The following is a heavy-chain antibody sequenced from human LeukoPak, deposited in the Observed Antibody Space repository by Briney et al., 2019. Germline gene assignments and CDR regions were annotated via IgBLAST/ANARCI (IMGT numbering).Heavy chain of an antibody. CDR3: ARLPHSNYDILTGYYAIDY. D-gene: IGHD3-9*01. CDR2: IYYSGST. Sequence: PSETLSLTCTVSGGSISSSSYYWGWIRQPPGKGLEWIGSIYYSGSTYYNPSLKSRVTISVDTSKNQFSLKLSSVTAADTAVYYCARLPHSNYDILTGYYAIDYWGQGTLVTVSS. V-gene: IGHV4-39*01. CDR1: GGSISSSSYY. J-gene: IGHJ4*02.